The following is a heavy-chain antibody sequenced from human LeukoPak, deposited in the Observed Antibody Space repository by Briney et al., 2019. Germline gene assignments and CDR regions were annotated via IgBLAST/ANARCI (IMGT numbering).Heavy chain of an antibody. D-gene: IGHD5-18*01. Sequence: PSQTLSLTCTVSGGSISSGSYYWSWIRQPAGKGLEWIGRIYTSGSTNYNPSLKSRVTISVDTSKNQFSLKLSSVTAADTAVYYCARVKVEFGYSYGLDYWGQGTLVTVSS. CDR1: GGSISSGSYY. CDR2: IYTSGST. J-gene: IGHJ4*02. V-gene: IGHV4-61*02. CDR3: ARVKVEFGYSYGLDY.